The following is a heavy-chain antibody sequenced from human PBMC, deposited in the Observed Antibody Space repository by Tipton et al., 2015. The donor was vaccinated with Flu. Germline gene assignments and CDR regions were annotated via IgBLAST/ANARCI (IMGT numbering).Heavy chain of an antibody. Sequence: TLSLTCTVSGGSISSHYWSWIRQPPGKGLEWIGYMYYSGSTNYNPSLKSRVTISVDTSKNQFSLKLSSVTAADTAVYYCARGRVVPAAGLIFDYWGQGTLVTVSS. V-gene: IGHV4-59*11. D-gene: IGHD2-2*01. J-gene: IGHJ4*02. CDR2: MYYSGST. CDR3: ARGRVVPAAGLIFDY. CDR1: GGSISSHY.